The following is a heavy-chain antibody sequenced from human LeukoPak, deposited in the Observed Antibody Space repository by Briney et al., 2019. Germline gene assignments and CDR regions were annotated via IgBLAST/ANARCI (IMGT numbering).Heavy chain of an antibody. D-gene: IGHD1-7*01. CDR3: ARVTYSNYWADY. J-gene: IGHJ4*02. V-gene: IGHV4-59*01. Sequence: PSETLSLTCTVSGVSMSSYCWSWIRQVPGKGLEYVGYIFNSGSANYNPSLESRVTISVDTSKNQISLKLSAVTAADTAIYYCARVTYSNYWADYWGRGTLVTVSS. CDR1: GVSMSSYC. CDR2: IFNSGSA.